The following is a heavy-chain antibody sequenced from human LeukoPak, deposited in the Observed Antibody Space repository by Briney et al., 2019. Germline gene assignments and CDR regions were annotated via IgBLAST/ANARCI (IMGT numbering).Heavy chain of an antibody. CDR2: ISSSGSTI. CDR1: GFTFSSYE. V-gene: IGHV3-48*03. J-gene: IGHJ1*01. Sequence: PGGSLRLSCAASGFTFSSYEMNWVRQAPGKGLEWVSDISSSGSTIYYADSVKGRFTISRDNAKNSLYLQMNSLRAEDTAVYYCAIHQGYSYGLGVGGNFQHWGQGTLVTVSS. CDR3: AIHQGYSYGLGVGGNFQH. D-gene: IGHD5-18*01.